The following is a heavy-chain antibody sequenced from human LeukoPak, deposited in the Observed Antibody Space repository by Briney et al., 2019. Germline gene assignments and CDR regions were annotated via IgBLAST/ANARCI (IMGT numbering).Heavy chain of an antibody. CDR3: AREGYGPGNHPIDL. Sequence: PGGSLRLSCVASGFVFSNHYMNWVRQTPGKGLEWVSSMTSTTSETYYTDSVKGRFTISRDNAKNSLYLQMNSLRAEDTAVYYCAREGYGPGNHPIDLWGQGTLVTVSS. J-gene: IGHJ5*02. CDR2: MTSTTSET. CDR1: GFVFSNHY. D-gene: IGHD3-10*01. V-gene: IGHV3-21*01.